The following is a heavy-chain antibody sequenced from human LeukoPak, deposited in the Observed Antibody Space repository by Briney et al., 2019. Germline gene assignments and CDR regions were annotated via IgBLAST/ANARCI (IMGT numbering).Heavy chain of an antibody. CDR3: ARGVAHYYYYMDV. Sequence: ASVKVSCKASGYTFTTYYMHWVRQAPGQGLGWMGIISASGGTTSYAQKFQGRVTITRNTSISTAYMELSSLRPEDTAVYYCARGVAHYYYYMDVWGKGTTVTVSS. CDR2: ISASGGTT. V-gene: IGHV1-46*01. CDR1: GYTFTTYY. J-gene: IGHJ6*03.